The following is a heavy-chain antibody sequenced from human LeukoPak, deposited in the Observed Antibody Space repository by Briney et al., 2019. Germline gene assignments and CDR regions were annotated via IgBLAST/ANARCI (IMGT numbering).Heavy chain of an antibody. D-gene: IGHD1-14*01. J-gene: IGHJ4*02. CDR3: ARYAREPDY. CDR2: IYYSGTT. CDR1: GGSISSNY. Sequence: PSETLSLTCTVSGGSISSNYWSWIRQPPGKGLEYIGYIYYSGTTNYNPSLKSRVTISVDTSKNQFSLRLSSVTAADTAVYYCARYAREPDYWGQGTLVAVSS. V-gene: IGHV4-59*08.